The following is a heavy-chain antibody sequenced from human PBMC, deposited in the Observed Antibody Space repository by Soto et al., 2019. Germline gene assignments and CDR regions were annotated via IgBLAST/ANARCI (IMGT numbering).Heavy chain of an antibody. CDR2: IYYSGST. D-gene: IGHD2-2*01. CDR3: ARETSESDAFDI. CDR1: GGSISNGDYY. J-gene: IGHJ3*02. Sequence: SETLSLTCTVSGGSISNGDYYWSWIRQPPGKGLEWIGYIYYSGSTNYNPSLKSRVTISVDTSKNQFSLKLSSVTAADTAVYYCARETSESDAFDIWGQGTMVTV. V-gene: IGHV4-61*08.